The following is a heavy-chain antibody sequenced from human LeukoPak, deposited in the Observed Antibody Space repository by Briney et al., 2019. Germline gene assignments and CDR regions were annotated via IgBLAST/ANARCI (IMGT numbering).Heavy chain of an antibody. CDR3: ARGHWQWLAVGPFDY. CDR2: INHSGST. Sequence: SETLSLTCAVYGGSFSGYYWSWIRLPPGKGLEWIGEINHSGSTNYNPSLKSRVTISVDTSKNQFSLKLSSVTAADTAVYYCARGHWQWLAVGPFDYWGQGTLVTVSS. J-gene: IGHJ4*02. CDR1: GGSFSGYY. D-gene: IGHD6-19*01. V-gene: IGHV4-34*01.